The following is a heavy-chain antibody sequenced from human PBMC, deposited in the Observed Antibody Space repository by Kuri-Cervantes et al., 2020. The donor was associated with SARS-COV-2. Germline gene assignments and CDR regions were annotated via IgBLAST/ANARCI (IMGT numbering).Heavy chain of an antibody. D-gene: IGHD3-10*01. V-gene: IGHV3-48*01. CDR1: GFTFSSYS. CDR3: ARDEWHYYGSGSYGPRNYYYGVDV. J-gene: IGHJ6*02. CDR2: ISSSSSTI. Sequence: GGSLRLSCAASGFTFSSYSMNWVRQAPGKGLEWASYISSSSSTIYYADSVKGRFTISRDNAKNSLYLQMNSLRAEDTAVYYCARDEWHYYGSGSYGPRNYYYGVDVWGQGTTVTVSS.